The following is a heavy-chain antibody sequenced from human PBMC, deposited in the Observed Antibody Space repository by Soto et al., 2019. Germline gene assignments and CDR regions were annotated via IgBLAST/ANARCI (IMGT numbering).Heavy chain of an antibody. CDR1: VVSIRSGGYY. CDR3: ARDRLMATDGTARHSFGLDV. D-gene: IGHD2-8*01. Sequence: NPSETLSLTCTFSVVSIRSGGYYCSWFRQNPRRGLEWIGNIYYSGNTYYNPSLKSRLTISVDTSKNQFSLNLSSVTAADTAVYYCARDRLMATDGTARHSFGLDVWGQGTTVIVSS. J-gene: IGHJ6*02. V-gene: IGHV4-31*03. CDR2: IYYSGNT.